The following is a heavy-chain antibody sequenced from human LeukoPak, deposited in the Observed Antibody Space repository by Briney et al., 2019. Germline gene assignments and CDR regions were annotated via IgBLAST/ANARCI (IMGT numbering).Heavy chain of an antibody. CDR1: GYSISSSYY. CDR2: IYTSGST. Sequence: SETLSLTCTVSGYSISSSYYWSWIRQPAGKGLEWIGRIYTSGSTNYNPSLKSRVTMSVDTSKNQFSLKLSSVTAADTAVYYCARDSVYGDWDFDPWGQGTLITVSS. D-gene: IGHD4-17*01. J-gene: IGHJ5*02. CDR3: ARDSVYGDWDFDP. V-gene: IGHV4-4*07.